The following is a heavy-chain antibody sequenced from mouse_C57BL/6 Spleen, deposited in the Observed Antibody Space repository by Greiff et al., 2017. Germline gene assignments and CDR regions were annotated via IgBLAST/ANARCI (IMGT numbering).Heavy chain of an antibody. CDR2: IDPETGGT. CDR1: GYTFTDYE. J-gene: IGHJ2*01. CDR3: TVDLSRDYFDY. V-gene: IGHV1-15*01. Sequence: QVQLQQSGAELVRPGASVTLSCKASGYTFTDYEMHWVKQTPVHGLEWIGAIDPETGGTAYNQKFKGKAILTADKSSSTDYMELRSLTSEDSAVYYCTVDLSRDYFDYWGQGTTLTVSS. D-gene: IGHD1-1*01.